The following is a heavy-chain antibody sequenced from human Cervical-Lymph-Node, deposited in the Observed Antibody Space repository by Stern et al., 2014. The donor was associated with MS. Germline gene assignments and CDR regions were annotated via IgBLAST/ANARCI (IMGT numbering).Heavy chain of an antibody. CDR3: ARQQYFDY. Sequence: EVQLEESGPEVKRPGESLKISCQASGYTFTSYWIGWVRQMPGKGLEWIAIIFPGGSDIRYSPSFQGQVTISADKSSSTAYLQWNNLKASDTAIYYCARQQYFDYWGQGTLVTVSS. J-gene: IGHJ4*02. CDR1: GYTFTSYW. CDR2: IFPGGSDI. V-gene: IGHV5-51*01.